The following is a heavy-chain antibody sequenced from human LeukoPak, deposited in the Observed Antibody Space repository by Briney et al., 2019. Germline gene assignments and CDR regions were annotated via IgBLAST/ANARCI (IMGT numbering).Heavy chain of an antibody. CDR3: ARQGTVAGRPFDY. J-gene: IGHJ4*02. Sequence: GEFLKISCKGSGYRFTTYWIGWVRQMPGKGLEWMGIIYPGDSDTRYSPSFQGQVTISADKSISTAPLQWSSLKASDTAMYYCARQGTVAGRPFDYWGQGTLVTVSS. V-gene: IGHV5-51*01. CDR2: IYPGDSDT. CDR1: GYRFTTYW. D-gene: IGHD6-19*01.